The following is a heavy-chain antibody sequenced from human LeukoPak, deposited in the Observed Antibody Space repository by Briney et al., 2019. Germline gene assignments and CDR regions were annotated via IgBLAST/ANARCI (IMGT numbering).Heavy chain of an antibody. CDR2: MYYSGST. CDR3: ARESSGTIDY. D-gene: IGHD3-22*01. CDR1: GGSISSYY. V-gene: IGHV4-59*01. J-gene: IGHJ4*02. Sequence: SETLSLTCTGSGGSISSYYWSWIRQPPGKGLEWIGYMYYSGSTNYNPSLKSRVTISVDTSKNQFSLKLSSVTAADTAVYYCARESSGTIDYWGRGTLVTVSS.